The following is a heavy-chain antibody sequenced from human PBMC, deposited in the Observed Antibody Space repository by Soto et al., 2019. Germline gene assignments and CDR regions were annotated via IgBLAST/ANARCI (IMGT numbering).Heavy chain of an antibody. D-gene: IGHD5-12*01. J-gene: IGHJ4*02. Sequence: PSETLSLTCAFYGGSFSGYYWSWIRQPPGKGLEWIGEINHSGSTNYNPSLKSRVTISVDTSKNQFSLKLSSVTAANMSLYYCARQTIDGYNLIHYWGQGTLVTVSS. V-gene: IGHV4-34*01. CDR3: ARQTIDGYNLIHY. CDR1: GGSFSGYY. CDR2: INHSGST.